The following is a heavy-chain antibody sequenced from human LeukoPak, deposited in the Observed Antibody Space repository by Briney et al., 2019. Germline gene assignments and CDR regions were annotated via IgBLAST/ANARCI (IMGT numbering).Heavy chain of an antibody. J-gene: IGHJ4*02. CDR3: ARATYYYRSGSYYAGAQSY. CDR1: GFTFSSYS. D-gene: IGHD3-10*01. V-gene: IGHV3-20*04. Sequence: GGSLRLSCAASGFTFSSYSMNWVRQAPGKGLEWVSGINWNGGSTGYADSVKGRFTISRDNAKNSLYLQMNSLRAEDTALYYCARATYYYRSGSYYAGAQSYWGQGTLVTVSS. CDR2: INWNGGST.